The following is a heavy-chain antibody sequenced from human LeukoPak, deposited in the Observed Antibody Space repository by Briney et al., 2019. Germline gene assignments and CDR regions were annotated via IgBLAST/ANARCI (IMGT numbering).Heavy chain of an antibody. CDR2: VSAYNGNT. Sequence: ASVKVSCTASGYTFTIYGISWVRQAPGQGLEWMGWVSAYNGNTNYAQKLQGRVTMTTDTSTSTAYMELRSLRSDDTAVYYCARGPHYDSSGRWAPFDYWGQGTLVTVSS. CDR1: GYTFTIYG. D-gene: IGHD3-22*01. CDR3: ARGPHYDSSGRWAPFDY. V-gene: IGHV1-18*01. J-gene: IGHJ4*02.